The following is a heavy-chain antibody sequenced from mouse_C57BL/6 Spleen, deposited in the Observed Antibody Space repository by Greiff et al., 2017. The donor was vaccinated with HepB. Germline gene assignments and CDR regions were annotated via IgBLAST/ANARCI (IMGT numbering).Heavy chain of an antibody. Sequence: VKLMESGAELVRPGASVTLSCKASGYTFTDYEMHWVKQTPVHGLEWIGAIDPETGGTAYNQKFKGKAILTADKSSSTAYMELRSLTSEDSAVYYCTRNVGGYFDYWGQGTTLTVSS. CDR3: TRNVGGYFDY. J-gene: IGHJ2*01. D-gene: IGHD3-3*01. V-gene: IGHV1-15*01. CDR2: IDPETGGT. CDR1: GYTFTDYE.